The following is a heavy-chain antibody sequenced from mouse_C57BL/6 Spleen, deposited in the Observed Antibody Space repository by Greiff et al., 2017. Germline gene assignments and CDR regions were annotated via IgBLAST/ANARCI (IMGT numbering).Heavy chain of an antibody. CDR3: ARGRYDYVSAMDY. J-gene: IGHJ4*01. V-gene: IGHV1-69*01. Sequence: QVQLKESGAELVMPGASVKLSCTASGYTFTSYWMHWVKQRPGQGLEWIGEIDPSDSYTNYNQKFKGKSTLTVDKSSNTAYMQLSSLTSEDSAVYYCARGRYDYVSAMDYWGQGTSVTVSS. D-gene: IGHD2-4*01. CDR1: GYTFTSYW. CDR2: IDPSDSYT.